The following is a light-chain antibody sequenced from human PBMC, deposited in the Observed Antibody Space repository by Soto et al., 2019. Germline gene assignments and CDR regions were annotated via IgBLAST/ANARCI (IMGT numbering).Light chain of an antibody. V-gene: IGLV2-14*01. Sequence: QSALTQPASVSGSPGQSITISCTGTSSDVGGYNYVSWYQQHPGKAPKLMIYEVSNRPSGVSNRFSGSKSGNTASLTISGLQAEDEAGYYCSSYISSRSGVFGGGTKLTVL. CDR3: SSYISSRSGV. J-gene: IGLJ3*02. CDR2: EVS. CDR1: SSDVGGYNY.